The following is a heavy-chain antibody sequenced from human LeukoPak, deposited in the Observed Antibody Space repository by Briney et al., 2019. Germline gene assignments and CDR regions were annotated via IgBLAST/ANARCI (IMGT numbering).Heavy chain of an antibody. V-gene: IGHV1-69*13. J-gene: IGHJ3*01. CDR3: ARDRSSGTFDSFGV. D-gene: IGHD1-26*01. CDR1: GGTFSNYA. Sequence: SVKVSCKASGGTFSNYAFSWVRQSPRRGLEWMGGIIPSFGPPNNAQKFQDRVTITADESKSTVHMELSSLTSDDTAIYYCARDRSSGTFDSFGVWGPGTLVTVSS. CDR2: IIPSFGPP.